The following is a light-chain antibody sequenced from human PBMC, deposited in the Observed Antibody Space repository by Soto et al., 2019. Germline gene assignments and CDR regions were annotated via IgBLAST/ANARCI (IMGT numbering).Light chain of an antibody. CDR2: GNS. CDR3: QSYDSSLSVV. Sequence: QLVLTQPPSVSGAPGQRVTIPCTGSSSNIGAGYDVHWYQQLPGTAPKLLIYGNSNRPSGVPDRFSGSKSGTSASLAITGLQAEDEADYYCQSYDSSLSVVFGGGTKVTVL. CDR1: SSNIGAGYD. J-gene: IGLJ3*02. V-gene: IGLV1-40*01.